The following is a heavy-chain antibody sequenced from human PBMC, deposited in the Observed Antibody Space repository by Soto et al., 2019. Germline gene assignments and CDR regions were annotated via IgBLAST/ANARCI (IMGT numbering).Heavy chain of an antibody. V-gene: IGHV1-3*01. Sequence: QVQLVQSGAEVKKPGASVKVSCKASGYTFTSYAIHWVRQAPGQRLEWMAWINAGNGNTRYSRKFQDRVTLTRATSASTADMDLSSLASEDTAIYYCARGGDRAVIVDWGQGTLVTVSS. J-gene: IGHJ4*02. CDR2: INAGNGNT. CDR3: ARGGDRAVIVD. D-gene: IGHD1-26*01. CDR1: GYTFTSYA.